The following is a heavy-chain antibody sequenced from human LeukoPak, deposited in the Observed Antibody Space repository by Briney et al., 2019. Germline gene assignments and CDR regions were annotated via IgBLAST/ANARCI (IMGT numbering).Heavy chain of an antibody. CDR3: ARGGICSGGSCYRIFDY. CDR1: GGSFSGYY. CDR2: INHSGST. Sequence: SSETLCLTCAVYGGSFSGYYWSWIRQPPGKGLEWIGEINHSGSTNYNPSLKSRVTISGDTSKNQFSLKLSSVTAADTAVYYCARGGICSGGSCYRIFDYWGQGTLVTVSS. V-gene: IGHV4-34*01. J-gene: IGHJ4*02. D-gene: IGHD2-15*01.